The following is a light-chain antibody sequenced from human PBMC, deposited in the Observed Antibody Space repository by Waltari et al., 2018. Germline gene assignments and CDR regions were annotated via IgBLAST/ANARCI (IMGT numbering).Light chain of an antibody. Sequence: DIVMTQSPDSLAVSLGERATINCRSSQSVYTSYNKNDLAWYQQKPGKAPKVLIYAASTLQSGVPSRFSGSGSGTEFTLTISSLQPEDFATYYCQHLNSYPITFGQGTRLEIK. CDR1: QSVYTSYNKND. CDR3: QHLNSYPIT. J-gene: IGKJ5*01. V-gene: IGKV1-9*01. CDR2: AAS.